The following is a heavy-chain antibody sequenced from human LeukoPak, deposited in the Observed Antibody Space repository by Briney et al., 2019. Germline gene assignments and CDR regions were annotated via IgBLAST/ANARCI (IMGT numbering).Heavy chain of an antibody. CDR2: IYYSGST. D-gene: IGHD6-25*01. Sequence: PETLSLTCTVSGGSVSSGSYYWSWIRQPPGKGLEWIGYIYYSGSTNYNPSLKSRVTISVDTSKNQFSLKLSSVTAADTAVYYCARDGRHFDYWGQGTLVTVSS. V-gene: IGHV4-61*01. J-gene: IGHJ4*02. CDR3: ARDGRHFDY. CDR1: GGSVSSGSYY.